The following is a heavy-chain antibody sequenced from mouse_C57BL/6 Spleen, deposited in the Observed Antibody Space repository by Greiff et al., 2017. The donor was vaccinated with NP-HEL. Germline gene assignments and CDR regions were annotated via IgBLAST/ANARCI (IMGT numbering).Heavy chain of an antibody. D-gene: IGHD1-1*01. CDR2: INPNNGGT. V-gene: IGHV1-26*01. CDR1: GYTFTDYY. J-gene: IGHJ4*01. Sequence: EVQLQQSGPELVKPGASVKISCKASGYTFTDYYMNWVKQSHGKSLEWIGDINPNNGGTSYNQKFKGKATLTVDKSSSTAYMELRSLTSEDSAVYYCARKDYYGSSPRAMDYWGQGTSVTVSS. CDR3: ARKDYYGSSPRAMDY.